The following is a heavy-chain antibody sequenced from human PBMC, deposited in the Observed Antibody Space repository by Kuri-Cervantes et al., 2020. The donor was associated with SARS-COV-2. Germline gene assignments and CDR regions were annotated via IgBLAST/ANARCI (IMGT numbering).Heavy chain of an antibody. D-gene: IGHD3-22*01. J-gene: IGHJ4*02. CDR1: GLPFSDYR. V-gene: IGHV3-21*01. CDR2: IDGYSPYI. CDR3: TTSMIVSAAHYFDN. Sequence: GESLKISCAASGLPFSDYRMNWIRQSLGKGLEWVSCIDGYSPYIHYADSVKGRFTISRDNAKSSVFLQMNSLRAEDTAVYYCTTSMIVSAAHYFDNWGQGILVTVSS.